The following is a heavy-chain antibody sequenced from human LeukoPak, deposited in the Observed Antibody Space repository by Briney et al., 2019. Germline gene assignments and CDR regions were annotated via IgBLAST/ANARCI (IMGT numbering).Heavy chain of an antibody. CDR2: INPSGGST. CDR1: GYTFTSYY. J-gene: IGHJ5*02. D-gene: IGHD4-23*01. V-gene: IGHV1-46*01. Sequence: HGASVKVSCKASGYTFTSYYMHWVRQAPGQGLEWMGIINPSGGSTSYAQKFQGRVTLTRSTSISTAYMELRSLTSEDTAVYYCARDYGGNSGWFDPWGQGTLVTVSS. CDR3: ARDYGGNSGWFDP.